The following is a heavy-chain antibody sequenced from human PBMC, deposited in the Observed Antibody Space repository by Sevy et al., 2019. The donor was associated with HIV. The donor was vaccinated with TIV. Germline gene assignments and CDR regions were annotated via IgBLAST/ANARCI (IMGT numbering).Heavy chain of an antibody. CDR1: GIAFSTYA. CDR2: ISGSGGST. CDR3: AKDPMITSYPYNFDY. J-gene: IGHJ4*02. Sequence: GGSLRLSFAASGIAFSTYAMFWVRQAPGKGLEWVSAISGSGGSTYYADSVKGRFTISRDNSKNTLYLQMNSLRAEDTAVYYCAKDPMITSYPYNFDYWGQGTLVTVSS. V-gene: IGHV3-23*01. D-gene: IGHD3-16*01.